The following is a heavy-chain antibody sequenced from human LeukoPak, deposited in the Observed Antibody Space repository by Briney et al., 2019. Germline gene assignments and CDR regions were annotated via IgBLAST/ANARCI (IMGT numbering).Heavy chain of an antibody. Sequence: ASVKVSCKASGYTLTDYYMHWVRQAPGQGLEWMGIINPSGGSTSYAQKFQGRVTMTRDTSTSTVYMELSSLRSEDTAVYYCARGVTTSSYYYYYGMDVWGQGTTVTVSS. CDR2: INPSGGST. CDR3: ARGVTTSSYYYYYGMDV. V-gene: IGHV1-46*01. D-gene: IGHD4-17*01. J-gene: IGHJ6*02. CDR1: GYTLTDYY.